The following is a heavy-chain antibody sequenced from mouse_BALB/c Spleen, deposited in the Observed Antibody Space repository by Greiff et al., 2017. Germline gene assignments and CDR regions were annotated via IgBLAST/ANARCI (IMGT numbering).Heavy chain of an antibody. J-gene: IGHJ2*01. D-gene: IGHD4-1*01. CDR3: ARLGPGFDY. CDR2: ISSGGGNT. V-gene: IGHV5-9*03. CDR1: GFTFSSYT. Sequence: EVKLMESGGGLVKPGGSLKLSCAASGFTFSSYTMSWVRQTPEKRLEWVATISSGGGNTYYPDSVKGRFTISRDNAKNNLYLQMSSLRSEDTALYYCARLGPGFDYWGQGTTLTVSS.